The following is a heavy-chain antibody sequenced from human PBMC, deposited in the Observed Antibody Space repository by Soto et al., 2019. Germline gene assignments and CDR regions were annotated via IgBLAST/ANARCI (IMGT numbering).Heavy chain of an antibody. CDR2: INPNNGGT. CDR3: ARGYCSGGSCYKFDP. D-gene: IGHD2-15*01. CDR1: GYTFTGYY. J-gene: IGHJ5*02. Sequence: ASVKVSCKASGYTFTGYYMHWVRQAPGQGLEWMGWINPNNGGTNYAQKSQGWVTITRDTSISTAYMELSRLRSDDTAVYYCARGYCSGGSCYKFDPWGQGTLVTVSS. V-gene: IGHV1-2*04.